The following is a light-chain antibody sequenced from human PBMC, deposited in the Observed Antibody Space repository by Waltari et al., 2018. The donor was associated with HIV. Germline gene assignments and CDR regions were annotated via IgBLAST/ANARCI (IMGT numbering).Light chain of an antibody. V-gene: IGKV3-20*01. Sequence: EIVLMQSPGTLSLSPGERATLSCRASQSLSSSYLAWYQQKPGQDPRLLIYGASRMATGIPDRFSGSGSGTDFTLTISRLEPEDSAVYFCHQYGGSPRTFGQGTKLEI. CDR3: HQYGGSPRT. CDR2: GAS. CDR1: QSLSSSY. J-gene: IGKJ2*01.